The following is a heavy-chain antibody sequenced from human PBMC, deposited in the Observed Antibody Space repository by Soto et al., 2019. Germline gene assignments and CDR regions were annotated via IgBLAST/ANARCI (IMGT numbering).Heavy chain of an antibody. Sequence: GGSLRLSCAASGFTLSSYGINWIRQAPGKGLEWVAVISYDGNHKYYADAVEGRFTISRDISKNTLYLQMNSLRAEDTAVYYCAKGRVGTDARIRGMDVWVQGTTVTSP. D-gene: IGHD5-18*01. J-gene: IGHJ6*02. V-gene: IGHV3-30*18. CDR2: ISYDGNHK. CDR1: GFTLSSYG. CDR3: AKGRVGTDARIRGMDV.